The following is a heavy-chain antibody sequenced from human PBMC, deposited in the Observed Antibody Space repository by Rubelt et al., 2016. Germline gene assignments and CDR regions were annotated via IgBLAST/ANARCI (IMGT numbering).Heavy chain of an antibody. Sequence: QVQLQQWGAGLLKPSETLSLTCAVYGGSYSGYYWSWIRQPPGKGLEWIGEINHSGSTNYNPSLKSRVTISVDTSKNQFARKLSSVTAADTAVYYCARDSPSIAAPIEYCPWGQGTLVTVSS. D-gene: IGHD6-6*01. CDR2: INHSGST. J-gene: IGHJ5*02. V-gene: IGHV4-34*01. CDR1: GGSYSGYY. CDR3: ARDSPSIAAPIEYCP.